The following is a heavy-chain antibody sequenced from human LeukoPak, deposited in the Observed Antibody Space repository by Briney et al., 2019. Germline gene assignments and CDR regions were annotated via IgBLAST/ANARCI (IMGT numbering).Heavy chain of an antibody. CDR1: GFTVSSNY. CDR3: VRAGVHATGQHPHDH. CDR2: IHSGGVT. Sequence: PGGSLRLSCAASGFTVSSNYMSWVRQAPGKGLEWVSVIHSGGVTYHADSVQGRFFISRDNSKNRLYLQMNSLRAEDTAVYYCVRAGVHATGQHPHDHWGKEPL. J-gene: IGHJ4*02. V-gene: IGHV3-66*02. D-gene: IGHD2-8*01.